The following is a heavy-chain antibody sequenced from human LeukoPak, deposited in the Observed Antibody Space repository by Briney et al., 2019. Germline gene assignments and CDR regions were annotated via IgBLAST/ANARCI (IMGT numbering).Heavy chain of an antibody. D-gene: IGHD5-12*01. CDR3: AREWHNFFDY. Sequence: GGPLRLSCAASGFTFSSYEMNWARQAPGKGLEWVSYISSSGSTIYYADSVKGRFTISRDNAKNSLYLQMNSLRAEDTAVYYCAREWHNFFDYWGQGTLVTVSS. V-gene: IGHV3-48*03. CDR1: GFTFSSYE. CDR2: ISSSGSTI. J-gene: IGHJ4*02.